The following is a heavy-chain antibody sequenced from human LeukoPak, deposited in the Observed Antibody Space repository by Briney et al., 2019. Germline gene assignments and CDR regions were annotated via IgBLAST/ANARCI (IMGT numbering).Heavy chain of an antibody. D-gene: IGHD2-2*01. CDR3: ARAPTVLVGYCSSSSCQADY. CDR2: ISGDSRYI. Sequence: GGSLRLSCAASGFTFSSYSMNWVRQAPGKGLEWVSAISGDSRYIYYADSVRGRFTISRDNAENPLYLQMNSLRVEDTAVYYCARAPTVLVGYCSSSSCQADYWGQGTLVTVSS. J-gene: IGHJ4*02. CDR1: GFTFSSYS. V-gene: IGHV3-21*01.